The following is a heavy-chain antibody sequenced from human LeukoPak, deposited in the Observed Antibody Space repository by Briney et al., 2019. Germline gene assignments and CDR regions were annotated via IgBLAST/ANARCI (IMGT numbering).Heavy chain of an antibody. D-gene: IGHD3-10*01. CDR3: ARGPASGSDFAWFDP. CDR1: GGSLSNYY. V-gene: IGHV4-34*01. CDR2: INHSGST. Sequence: PSETLSLTCAVYGGSLSNYYWSWIRQPPGKGLEWIGEINHSGSTKFNPSLKSRVTILVDMSKSQSSLELRSVTAADTAVYYCARGPASGSDFAWFDPWGQGTLVTVSS. J-gene: IGHJ5*02.